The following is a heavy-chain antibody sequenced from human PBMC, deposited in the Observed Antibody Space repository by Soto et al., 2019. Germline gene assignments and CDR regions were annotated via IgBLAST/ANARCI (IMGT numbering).Heavy chain of an antibody. V-gene: IGHV3-74*01. J-gene: IGHJ4*02. D-gene: IGHD1-20*01. CDR2: ISENGRST. Sequence: GGSLRLSCTASGLNLNSLWIYWVRQSPGEGLQWISGISENGRSTRYADSVKGRFTISRDNAKNTLYLQMNGLRAEDTGVYYCASYNWPATSDYWGQGTPVTVSS. CDR1: GLNLNSLW. CDR3: ASYNWPATSDY.